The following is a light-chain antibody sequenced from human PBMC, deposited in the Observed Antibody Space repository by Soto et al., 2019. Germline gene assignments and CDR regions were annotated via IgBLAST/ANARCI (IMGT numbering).Light chain of an antibody. CDR2: GAS. J-gene: IGKJ5*01. V-gene: IGKV3-11*01. CDR1: QSVDSH. Sequence: EIVLTQSPASLSLSPGERATLSCRASQSVDSHLVWYQQKPGQAPRLLIFGASNRATGIPGRFSGSGSGTEFTLAICSVGADASAVYYYQQRSAGARTFGQGTQLDIK. CDR3: QQRSAGART.